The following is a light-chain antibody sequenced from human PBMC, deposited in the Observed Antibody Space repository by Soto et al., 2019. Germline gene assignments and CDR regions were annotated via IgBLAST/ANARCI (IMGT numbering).Light chain of an antibody. CDR2: LYSDGSH. CDR3: QTWGTGIHVV. J-gene: IGLJ2*01. Sequence: QAVVTQSPSASASLGASVKLTCTLSSGHSSYAIAWHQQQPEKGPRYLMKLYSDGSHSKGDGIPDRFSGSSSGAERYLTISSLQSEDEADYYCQTWGTGIHVVFGGGTQLTVL. V-gene: IGLV4-69*01. CDR1: SGHSSYA.